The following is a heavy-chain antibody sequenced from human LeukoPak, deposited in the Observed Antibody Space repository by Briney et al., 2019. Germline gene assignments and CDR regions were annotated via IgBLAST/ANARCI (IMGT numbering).Heavy chain of an antibody. CDR3: ARELAVAGRVFDY. V-gene: IGHV3-30-3*01. CDR1: GFTFSSYA. D-gene: IGHD6-19*01. J-gene: IGHJ4*02. CDR2: ISYDGSNK. Sequence: GGSLRLSCAASGFTFSSYAMHWVRQAPGKGLEWVAVISYDGSNKYYADSVKGRFTISRDNSKNTLYLQMNSLRVEDTAVYYCARELAVAGRVFDYWGQGTLVTVSS.